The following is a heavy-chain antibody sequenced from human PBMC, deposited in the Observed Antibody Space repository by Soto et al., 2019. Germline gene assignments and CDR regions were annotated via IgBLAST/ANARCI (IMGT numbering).Heavy chain of an antibody. V-gene: IGHV1-69*06. Sequence: SVKVSCKASGGTFSSYAISWVRQAPGQGLEWMGGIIPIFGTANYAQKFQGRVTITADKSTSTAYMELSSLRSEDTAVYYCARSGFTIFGVVIEPQSGTYYYYGMDVWGQGTTVTVSS. D-gene: IGHD3-3*01. CDR1: GGTFSSYA. CDR2: IIPIFGTA. J-gene: IGHJ6*02. CDR3: ARSGFTIFGVVIEPQSGTYYYYGMDV.